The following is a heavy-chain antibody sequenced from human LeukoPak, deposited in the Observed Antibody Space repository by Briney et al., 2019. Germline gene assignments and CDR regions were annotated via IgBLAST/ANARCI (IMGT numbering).Heavy chain of an antibody. CDR1: GFTFDNYG. D-gene: IGHD5-18*01. V-gene: IGHV3-20*04. CDR2: INGNGGST. CDR3: ARDRRLQLWSPAGFDY. Sequence: GGSLRLSCAASGFTFDNYGMSWARQVPGKGLEWVSSINGNGGSTAYADSVKGRFTISRDNAKNSLYLQMNSLRADDTAVYYCARDRRLQLWSPAGFDYWGQGTLVTASS. J-gene: IGHJ4*02.